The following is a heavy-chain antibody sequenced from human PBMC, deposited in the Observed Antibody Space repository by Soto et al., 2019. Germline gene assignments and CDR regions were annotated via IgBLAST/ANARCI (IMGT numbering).Heavy chain of an antibody. D-gene: IGHD6-13*01. CDR2: IYWDDAK. CDR3: AHYLRAEYSSSWYTKAGCWFHP. Sequence: QITLKESGPTLVKPTQTLTLTCTFSGFSLSTSGVGVGWIRQPPGKALEWLALIYWDDAKRYSPSLKSRLTISKATTKNKGVLTMTNMDPVDTATYYCAHYLRAEYSSSWYTKAGCWFHPWGQGTLVTVSS. CDR1: GFSLSTSGVG. V-gene: IGHV2-5*02. J-gene: IGHJ5*02.